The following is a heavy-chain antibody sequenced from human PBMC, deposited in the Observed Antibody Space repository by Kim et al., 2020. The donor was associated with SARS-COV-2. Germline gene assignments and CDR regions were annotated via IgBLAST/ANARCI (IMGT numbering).Heavy chain of an antibody. CDR3: AKEAPLWDIVGAHFDY. CDR1: GFTFSSYG. Sequence: GGSLRLSCAASGFTFSSYGMHWVRQAPGKGLEWVAVIWYDGSNKYYADSVKGRFTISRDNSKNTLYLQMNSLRAEDTAVYYCAKEAPLWDIVGAHFDYWGQGTLVTVSS. D-gene: IGHD1-26*01. J-gene: IGHJ4*02. V-gene: IGHV3-33*06. CDR2: IWYDGSNK.